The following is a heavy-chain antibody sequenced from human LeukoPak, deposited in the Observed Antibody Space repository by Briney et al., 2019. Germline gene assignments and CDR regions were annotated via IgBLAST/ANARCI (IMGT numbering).Heavy chain of an antibody. J-gene: IGHJ3*02. Sequence: SVKVSCKASGGTFSSYAISWVRQAPGQGLEWMGRIIPIFGTANYAQKFQGRVTITTDESTSTAYMELSSLRSEDTAVYYCAQKGHDYGDYPNAFDIWGQGTKVTVSS. V-gene: IGHV1-69*05. CDR2: IIPIFGTA. CDR1: GGTFSSYA. D-gene: IGHD4-17*01. CDR3: AQKGHDYGDYPNAFDI.